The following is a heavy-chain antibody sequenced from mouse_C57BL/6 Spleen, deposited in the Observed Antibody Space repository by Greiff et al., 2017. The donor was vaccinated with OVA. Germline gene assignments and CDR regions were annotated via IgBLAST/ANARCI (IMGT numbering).Heavy chain of an antibody. V-gene: IGHV1-7*01. D-gene: IGHD4-1*01. CDR2: INPSSGYT. Sequence: QVQLKESGAELAKPGASVKLSCKASSYTFTSYWMHWVKQRPGQGLEWIGYINPSSGYTKYNQKFKDKATLTAAKSSSTAYMQLSSLTYEDSAVDYCARSGVGREYFDVWGTGTTVTVSS. J-gene: IGHJ1*03. CDR1: SYTFTSYW. CDR3: ARSGVGREYFDV.